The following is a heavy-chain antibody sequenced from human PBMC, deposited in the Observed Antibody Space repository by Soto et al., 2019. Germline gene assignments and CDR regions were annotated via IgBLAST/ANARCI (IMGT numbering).Heavy chain of an antibody. D-gene: IGHD3-22*01. CDR1: GYSFTSYW. CDR2: IYPGDSDT. J-gene: IGHJ4*02. V-gene: IGHV5-51*01. Sequence: GGSLKISCKGSGYSFTSYWIGWVRQMPGKGLEWMGFIYPGDSDTRYSPSFQGQVTISADNSISTAYLQWSSLKASDTAVYYCARYRCYDSSGYCGYWGQGTLVTVSS. CDR3: ARYRCYDSSGYCGY.